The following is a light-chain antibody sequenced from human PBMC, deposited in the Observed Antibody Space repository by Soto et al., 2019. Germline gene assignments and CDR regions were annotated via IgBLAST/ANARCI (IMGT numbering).Light chain of an antibody. CDR2: SAS. Sequence: AIQMTQSPSSLSASVGDRVTITCRASQGISSYLARYQQKPGKAPKLLIYSASSLQSGFPSRFSGSGSGTDFTLTLSCLQPEDFATSDCLQDYNSPRTLGQATKLHI. CDR3: LQDYNSPRT. CDR1: QGISSY. V-gene: IGKV1-6*01. J-gene: IGKJ1*01.